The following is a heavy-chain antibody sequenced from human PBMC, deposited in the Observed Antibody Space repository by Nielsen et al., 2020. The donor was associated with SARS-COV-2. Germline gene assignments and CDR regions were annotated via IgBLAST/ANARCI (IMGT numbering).Heavy chain of an antibody. CDR3: ARDSTPLVSGGHQDY. Sequence: GGSLRPSCTAFGFTSRTYTMTWVGQAPGKGLRWLASISSSSTYIYYADSVKGRFTISRDNADNSLSLQMNSLRAEDSAVYYCARDSTPLVSGGHQDYWGQGTLVTVSS. CDR2: ISSSSTYI. CDR1: GFTSRTYT. D-gene: IGHD3-16*01. J-gene: IGHJ4*02. V-gene: IGHV3-21*01.